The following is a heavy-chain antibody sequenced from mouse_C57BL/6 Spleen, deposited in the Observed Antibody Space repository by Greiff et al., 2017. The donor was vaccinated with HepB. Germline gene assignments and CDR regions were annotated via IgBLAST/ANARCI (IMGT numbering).Heavy chain of an antibody. CDR3: ASWGYYGNFLDY. D-gene: IGHD2-1*01. Sequence: VQVVESGAELVRPGASVKLSCKASGYTFTDYYINWVKQRPGQGLEWIARIYPGSGNTYYNEKFKGKATLTAEKSSSTAYMQLSSLTSEDSAVYFCASWGYYGNFLDYWGQGTTLTVSS. CDR2: IYPGSGNT. V-gene: IGHV1-76*01. J-gene: IGHJ2*01. CDR1: GYTFTDYY.